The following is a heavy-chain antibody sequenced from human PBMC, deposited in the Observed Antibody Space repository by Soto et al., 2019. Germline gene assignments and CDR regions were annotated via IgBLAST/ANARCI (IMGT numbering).Heavy chain of an antibody. V-gene: IGHV3-23*01. CDR3: AKDGLSIAAAYDY. CDR1: GFPFSSYS. Sequence: GGSLRLSCAASGFPFSSYSMSWVRQAPGKGLEWVSAISGSGGSTYYADSVKGRFTISRDNSKNTLYLQMNSLRAEDTAVYYCAKDGLSIAAAYDYWGQGTLVTVSS. J-gene: IGHJ4*02. CDR2: ISGSGGST. D-gene: IGHD6-13*01.